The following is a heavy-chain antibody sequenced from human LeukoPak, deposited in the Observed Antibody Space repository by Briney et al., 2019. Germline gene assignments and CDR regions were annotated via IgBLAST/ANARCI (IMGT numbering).Heavy chain of an antibody. CDR3: ARGGLLVRINWFDP. V-gene: IGHV4-59*01. D-gene: IGHD6-13*01. Sequence: SETLSLTCTVSGGSISSYYWSWIRQPPGKGLEGIGYIYYSGSTNYNPSLKSRVTISVDTSKNQFSLKLSSVTAADTAVYYCARGGLLVRINWFDPWGQGTLVTVSS. CDR1: GGSISSYY. CDR2: IYYSGST. J-gene: IGHJ5*02.